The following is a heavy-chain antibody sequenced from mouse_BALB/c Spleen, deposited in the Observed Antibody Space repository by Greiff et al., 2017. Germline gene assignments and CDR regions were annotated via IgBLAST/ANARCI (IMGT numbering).Heavy chain of an antibody. CDR3: ARGWDGFAY. J-gene: IGHJ3*01. CDR1: GFTFSSFG. D-gene: IGHD4-1*01. CDR2: ISSGSSTI. V-gene: IGHV5-17*02. Sequence: EVMLVESGGGLVQPGGSRKLSCAASGFTFSSFGMHWVRQAPVKGLEWVAYISSGSSTIYYADTVKGRFTISRDNPKNTLFLQMTSLRSEDTAMYYCARGWDGFAYWGQGTLVTVSA.